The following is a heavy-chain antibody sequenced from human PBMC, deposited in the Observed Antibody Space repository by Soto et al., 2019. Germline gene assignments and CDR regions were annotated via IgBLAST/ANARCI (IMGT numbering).Heavy chain of an antibody. Sequence: QVHLVQSGAEVKKPGASVKVSCKASGYTFTSYGITWVRQAPGQGLEWMGWISAYNGNTNYAQKLQARVTMTTDTSTSTAFMELRSLRSDDTAVYYCARHQRSGWYFEAFDIWGQGTMVTVSS. J-gene: IGHJ3*02. CDR1: GYTFTSYG. CDR2: ISAYNGNT. D-gene: IGHD6-19*01. CDR3: ARHQRSGWYFEAFDI. V-gene: IGHV1-18*01.